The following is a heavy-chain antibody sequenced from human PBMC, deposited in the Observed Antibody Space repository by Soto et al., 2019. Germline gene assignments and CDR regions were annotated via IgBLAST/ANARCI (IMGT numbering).Heavy chain of an antibody. Sequence: PSETLSLTCTVSGGSISSGGYYWSWIRQHPGKGLEWIGYIYYSGSTYYNPSLKSRVTISVDTSKNQFSPKLSSVTAADTAVYYCARSPYGEFDYWGQGTLVTVSS. CDR1: GGSISSGGYY. CDR2: IYYSGST. J-gene: IGHJ4*02. CDR3: ARSPYGEFDY. D-gene: IGHD3-16*01. V-gene: IGHV4-31*03.